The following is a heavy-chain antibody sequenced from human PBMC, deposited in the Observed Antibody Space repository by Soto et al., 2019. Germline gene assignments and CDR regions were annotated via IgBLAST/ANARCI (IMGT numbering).Heavy chain of an antibody. D-gene: IGHD3-3*01. J-gene: IGHJ5*02. CDR2: ISGSGGST. V-gene: IGHV3-23*01. Sequence: EVQLLESGGGLVQPGGSLRLSCAASGFTFSSYAMSWVRQAPGKGLEWVSAISGSGGSTYYADSVKGRFAISRDNSKNTLYLQMNSLRAEDTAVYYCAKDGWMDPPTFGVAHNWFDPWGQGTLVTVSS. CDR3: AKDGWMDPPTFGVAHNWFDP. CDR1: GFTFSSYA.